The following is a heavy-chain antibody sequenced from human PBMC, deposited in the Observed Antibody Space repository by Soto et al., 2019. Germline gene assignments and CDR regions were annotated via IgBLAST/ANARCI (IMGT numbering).Heavy chain of an antibody. J-gene: IGHJ5*02. CDR3: ARDRPTDH. CDR1: GYTFDRYA. V-gene: IGHV1-18*01. Sequence: QVQLVQSGAEVKKPGASVTVSCKASGYTFDRYAMSWLRHAPGQGLEWMGWITGDTHEATYAQKFQGRVSLTRDRSTTTAYMELRSLRYDDTAVYYCARDRPTDHWGQGTLVTVSS. CDR2: ITGDTHEA.